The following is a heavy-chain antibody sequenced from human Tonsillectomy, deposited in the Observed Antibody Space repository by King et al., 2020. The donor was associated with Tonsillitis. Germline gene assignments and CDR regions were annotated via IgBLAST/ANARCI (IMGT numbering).Heavy chain of an antibody. Sequence: VQLVESGGGVVQPGRSLRLSCAGFGFTLSSYAMHWVRQAPGKGLEWVAVISYDGNNKYYADSVKGRFTISRDNSKNTLYLQMNSLRAEDTAVHYCARDVLLGGLDFAYYFDYWGQGTLVTVSS. CDR2: ISYDGNNK. V-gene: IGHV3-30-3*01. J-gene: IGHJ4*02. D-gene: IGHD3-16*01. CDR1: GFTLSSYA. CDR3: ARDVLLGGLDFAYYFDY.